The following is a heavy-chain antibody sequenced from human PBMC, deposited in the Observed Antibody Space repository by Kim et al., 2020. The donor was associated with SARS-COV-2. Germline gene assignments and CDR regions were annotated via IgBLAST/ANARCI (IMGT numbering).Heavy chain of an antibody. CDR1: GDSFSSYW. CDR3: ATSSDKCSRGSCLEA. V-gene: IGHV5-10-1*01. D-gene: IGHD2-15*01. Sequence: GESLKISCKGSGDSFSSYWITWVRHMAGKGLEWVGKIDASDSYTSYSPSFEGHVTISVDTSISTAYLQWSNLKASDTAIYYCATSSDKCSRGSCLEAWGQGTLVTVSS. CDR2: IDASDSYT. J-gene: IGHJ5*02.